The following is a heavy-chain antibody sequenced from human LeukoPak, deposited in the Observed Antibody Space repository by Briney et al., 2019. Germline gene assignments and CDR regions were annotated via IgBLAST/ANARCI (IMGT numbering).Heavy chain of an antibody. CDR3: ARAPYDFWSGYYTEGIDY. D-gene: IGHD3-3*01. CDR2: INPNSGGT. Sequence: ASVEVSCKASGYTFTGYYMHWVRQAPGQGLEWMGWINPNSGGTNYAQKFQGRVTMTRDTSISTAYMELSRLRSDDTAVYYCARAPYDFWSGYYTEGIDYWGQGTLVTVSS. V-gene: IGHV1-2*02. CDR1: GYTFTGYY. J-gene: IGHJ4*02.